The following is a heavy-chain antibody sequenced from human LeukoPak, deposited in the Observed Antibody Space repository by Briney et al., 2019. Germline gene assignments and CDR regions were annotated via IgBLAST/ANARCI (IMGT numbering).Heavy chain of an antibody. Sequence: PGGSLRISCAASGFTVSSNYMSWVRQAPGKGLEWVSVIYSGGSTYYADSVKGRFTISRDNSKNTLYLQMNSLRAEDTAVYYCARSNGYSYRFDYWGQGTLVTVSS. J-gene: IGHJ4*02. D-gene: IGHD5-18*01. V-gene: IGHV3-53*01. CDR1: GFTVSSNY. CDR2: IYSGGST. CDR3: ARSNGYSYRFDY.